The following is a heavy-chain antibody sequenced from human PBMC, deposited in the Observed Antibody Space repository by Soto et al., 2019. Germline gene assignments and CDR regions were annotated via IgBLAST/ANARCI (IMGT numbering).Heavy chain of an antibody. V-gene: IGHV1-2*04. CDR3: ARGYSSGWFSHYYYCMDV. J-gene: IGHJ6*03. CDR1: GYTFTGYY. CDR2: INPNSGGT. D-gene: IGHD6-19*01. Sequence: ASVKVSCKASGYTFTGYYMHWVRQAPGQGLEWMGWINPNSGGTNYAQKFQGWVTMTRDTSISTAYMELSRLRSDDTAVYYCARGYSSGWFSHYYYCMDVWGKGTTVTVSS.